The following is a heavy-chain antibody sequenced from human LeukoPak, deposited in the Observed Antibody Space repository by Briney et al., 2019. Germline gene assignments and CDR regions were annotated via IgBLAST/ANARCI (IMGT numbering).Heavy chain of an antibody. V-gene: IGHV4-39*07. Sequence: SETLSLTCSVSGGSISSSSDYWDWIRQPPGKGLEWIGSINYSGSTYYNPSLKSRVTISVDTSKNQFSLKLISVTAADTAVYYCAGGPGGSSWHWLDPWGQGTLVTVSS. CDR3: AGGPGGSSWHWLDP. D-gene: IGHD6-13*01. J-gene: IGHJ5*02. CDR1: GGSISSSSDY. CDR2: INYSGST.